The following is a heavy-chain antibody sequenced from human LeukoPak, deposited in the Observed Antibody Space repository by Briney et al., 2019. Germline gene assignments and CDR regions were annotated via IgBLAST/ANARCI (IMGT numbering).Heavy chain of an antibody. CDR1: GGSISSGGYY. J-gene: IGHJ4*02. V-gene: IGHV4-31*03. D-gene: IGHD3-22*01. Sequence: PSETLSLNCTVSGGSISSGGYYWSWIRQHPGKGLEWIGYIYYSGSTYYNPSLKSRVTISVDTSRNQFSLKLSSVTAADTAVYYCARAAYYDSSLPDFDYWGQGTLVTVSS. CDR2: IYYSGST. CDR3: ARAAYYDSSLPDFDY.